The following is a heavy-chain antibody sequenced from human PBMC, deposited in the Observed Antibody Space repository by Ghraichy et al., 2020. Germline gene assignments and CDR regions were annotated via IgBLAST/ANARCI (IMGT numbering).Heavy chain of an antibody. CDR2: ISGSGGST. Sequence: GGSLRLSCAASGFTFSSYAMSWVRQAPGKGLEWVSAISGSGGSTYYADSVKGRFTISRDNSKNTLYLQMNSLRAEDTAVYYCAKDPRFVGGYIGSDYWGQGTLVTVSS. D-gene: IGHD5-12*01. V-gene: IGHV3-23*01. CDR3: AKDPRFVGGYIGSDY. J-gene: IGHJ4*02. CDR1: GFTFSSYA.